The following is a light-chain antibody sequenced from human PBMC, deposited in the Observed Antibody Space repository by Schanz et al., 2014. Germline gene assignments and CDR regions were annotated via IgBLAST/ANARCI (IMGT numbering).Light chain of an antibody. J-gene: IGLJ2*01. Sequence: QSALTQPPSASGSAGQSVTISCTGTSSDVGGYNHVSWYQQHPGKAPKLMIYEVSKRPSGVPDRFSGSKSGTSASLAISGLRSEDEADYFCAAWDDSLSGVVFGGGTKLTVL. CDR1: SSDVGGYNH. CDR3: AAWDDSLSGVV. CDR2: EVS. V-gene: IGLV2-8*01.